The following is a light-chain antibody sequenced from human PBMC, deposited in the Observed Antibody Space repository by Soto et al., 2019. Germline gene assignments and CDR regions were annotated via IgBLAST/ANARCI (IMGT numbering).Light chain of an antibody. J-gene: IGKJ1*01. CDR2: KAS. CDR1: QSISSW. Sequence: DIQMTQSPSTLSASVGDRVTITCRASQSISSWLAWYQQKPGKAPKLLIYKASSLESGVPSRFSVSGSGTEFPLTISSLQPDDFVTYYCQQYNSYWTFGQGTKVEIK. V-gene: IGKV1-5*03. CDR3: QQYNSYWT.